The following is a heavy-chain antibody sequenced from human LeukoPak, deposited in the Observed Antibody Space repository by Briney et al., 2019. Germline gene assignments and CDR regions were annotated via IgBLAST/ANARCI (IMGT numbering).Heavy chain of an antibody. J-gene: IGHJ6*02. V-gene: IGHV3-64D*06. CDR1: GFTFSSYA. Sequence: GGSLRLSCSASGFTFSSYAMHWVRQAPGKGLEYVSAISSNGGSTYYADSVKGRFTISRDNSKNTLYLQMSSLRAEDTAVYYCVKPSYGSGSYYKSGYYYGMDAWGQGTTVTVSS. D-gene: IGHD3-10*01. CDR3: VKPSYGSGSYYKSGYYYGMDA. CDR2: ISSNGGST.